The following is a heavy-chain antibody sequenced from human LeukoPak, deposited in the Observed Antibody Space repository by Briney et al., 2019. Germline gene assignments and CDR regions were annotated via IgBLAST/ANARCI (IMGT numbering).Heavy chain of an antibody. CDR3: ASEKQYSSGWYATFDY. D-gene: IGHD6-19*01. V-gene: IGHV3-23*01. J-gene: IGHJ4*02. CDR2: ISGSGGST. CDR1: GFTFSSYA. Sequence: SGGSLRLSCAASGFTFSSYAMSWVRQAPGKGLEWVSAISGSGGSTYYADSVKGRFTIYRDNSKNTLYLQMNSLRAEDTAVYYCASEKQYSSGWYATFDYWGQGTLVTVSS.